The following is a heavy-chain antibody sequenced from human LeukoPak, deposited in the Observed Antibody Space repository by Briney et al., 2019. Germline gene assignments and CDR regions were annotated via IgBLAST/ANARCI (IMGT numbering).Heavy chain of an antibody. D-gene: IGHD5-12*01. CDR3: ARDRPRIVATGDYYGMDV. CDR2: IYYSGST. J-gene: IGHJ6*02. CDR1: GGSISSGDYY. V-gene: IGHV4-30-4*01. Sequence: PSQTLSLTCTVSGGSISSGDYYWSWIRQPPGKGLEWIGYIYYSGSTYYNPSLKSRVTISVDTSKNQFSLKLSSVTAADTAVYYCARDRPRIVATGDYYGMDVWGQGTTVTVPS.